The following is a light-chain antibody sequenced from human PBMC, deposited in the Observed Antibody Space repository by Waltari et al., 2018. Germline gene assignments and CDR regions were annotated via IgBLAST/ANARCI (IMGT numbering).Light chain of an antibody. CDR2: AAS. V-gene: IGKV3-11*01. Sequence: EILLTQTPATLSLSPGERAPHPDRASQSVTSYLAWYQQKPGQAPRLLIYAASNRATGIPARFSGSGSGTDFTLTISSLEPEDFAVYYCQQRSNWPLTFGGGTKVEIK. J-gene: IGKJ4*01. CDR3: QQRSNWPLT. CDR1: QSVTSY.